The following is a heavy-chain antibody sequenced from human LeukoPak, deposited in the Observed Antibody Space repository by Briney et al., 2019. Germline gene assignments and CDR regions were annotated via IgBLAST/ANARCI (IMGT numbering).Heavy chain of an antibody. Sequence: GGSPRLSCAASGFTFSDYYMSWIRQAPGKGLEWVSYISSSGSTIYYADSVKGRFTISRDNAKNSLYLQMNSLRAEDTAVYYCARLVGVVIPKYYFDYWGQGTLVTVSS. CDR1: GFTFSDYY. CDR3: ARLVGVVIPKYYFDY. J-gene: IGHJ4*02. CDR2: ISSSGSTI. D-gene: IGHD3-3*01. V-gene: IGHV3-11*01.